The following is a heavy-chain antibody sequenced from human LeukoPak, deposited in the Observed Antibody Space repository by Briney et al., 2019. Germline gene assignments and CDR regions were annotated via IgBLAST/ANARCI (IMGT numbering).Heavy chain of an antibody. Sequence: ASVKVSCKASGYTFTSYYMHWVRQAPGQGLEWMGIINPSGGSTSYAQRFQGRVTMTRDTSTSTVYMELSSLRSEDTAVYYCARELEDWLLRSPQGLWASYYFDYWGQGTLVTVSS. J-gene: IGHJ4*02. CDR2: INPSGGST. V-gene: IGHV1-46*01. CDR3: ARELEDWLLRSPQGLWASYYFDY. CDR1: GYTFTSYY. D-gene: IGHD3-22*01.